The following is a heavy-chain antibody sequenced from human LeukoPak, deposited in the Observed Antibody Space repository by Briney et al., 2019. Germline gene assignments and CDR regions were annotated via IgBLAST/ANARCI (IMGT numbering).Heavy chain of an antibody. V-gene: IGHV4-39*01. D-gene: IGHD3-10*01. CDR1: GGSISSSSYY. CDR3: ARRRSYYYGSGSYPFDY. J-gene: IGHJ4*02. Sequence: SSETLSLTCTVSGGSISSSSYYWGWIRQPPGKGLEWIGSIYYSGSTYYNPSLKSRVTISVDTSKNQFSLKLSSVTAADTAVYYRARRRSYYYGSGSYPFDYWGQGTLVTVSS. CDR2: IYYSGST.